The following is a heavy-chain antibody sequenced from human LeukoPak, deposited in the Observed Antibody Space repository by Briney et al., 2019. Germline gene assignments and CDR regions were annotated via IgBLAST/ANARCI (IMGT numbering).Heavy chain of an antibody. J-gene: IGHJ5*02. D-gene: IGHD2-21*02. Sequence: SVKVSCKASGYTFTSYGISWVRQAPGQGLEWMGRIIPILGIANYAQKFQGRVTITADKSTSTAYMELSSLRSEDTAVYYCASAFCGDCYSDYNWFDPWGQGTLVTVSS. CDR1: GYTFTSYG. CDR3: ASAFCGDCYSDYNWFDP. V-gene: IGHV1-69*04. CDR2: IIPILGIA.